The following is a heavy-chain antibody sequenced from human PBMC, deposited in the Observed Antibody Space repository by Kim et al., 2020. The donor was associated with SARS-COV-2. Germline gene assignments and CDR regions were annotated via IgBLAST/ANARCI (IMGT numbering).Heavy chain of an antibody. CDR2: INPSGGST. D-gene: IGHD4-17*01. J-gene: IGHJ5*02. CDR3: AREGTTVTTFGWFDP. Sequence: TFTSYYMHWVRQAPGQGLEWMGIINPSGGSTSYSQKFQGRVTMTRDTSTSTVYMELSSLRSEDTAVYYCAREGTTVTTFGWFDPWGQGTLAT. CDR1: TFTSYY. V-gene: IGHV1-46*01.